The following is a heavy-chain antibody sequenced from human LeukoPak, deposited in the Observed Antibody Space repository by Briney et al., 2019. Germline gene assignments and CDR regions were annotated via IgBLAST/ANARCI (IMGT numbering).Heavy chain of an antibody. V-gene: IGHV3-30*18. J-gene: IGHJ4*02. CDR3: AKGLSAGTIDY. Sequence: GGSLRLSCAASGFTFSSYAMGWVRQAPGKGLEWVAVISFNGGTKYYADSVKGRFTISRDNSKGTAFLQMNSLRRNDTAIYFCAKGLSAGTIDYWGQGALVTVSS. CDR1: GFTFSSYA. D-gene: IGHD6-19*01. CDR2: ISFNGGTK.